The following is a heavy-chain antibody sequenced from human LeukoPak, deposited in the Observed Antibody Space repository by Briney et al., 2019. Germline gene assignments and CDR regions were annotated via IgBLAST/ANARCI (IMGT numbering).Heavy chain of an antibody. D-gene: IGHD3-10*02. CDR2: ITSSSSYT. CDR3: AELGITMIGGV. Sequence: GGSLRLSCAAPGITFSNYNMNWVRQAPGKGLEWISSITSSSSYTFYADSVKGRFTISRDNAKNSLYLQMNSLRAADTAVYYCAELGITMIGGVWGKGTTVTISS. V-gene: IGHV3-21*01. J-gene: IGHJ6*04. CDR1: GITFSNYN.